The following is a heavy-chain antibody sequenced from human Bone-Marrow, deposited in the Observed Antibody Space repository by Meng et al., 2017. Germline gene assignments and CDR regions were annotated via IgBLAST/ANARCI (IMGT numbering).Heavy chain of an antibody. CDR2: MYHSGTT. D-gene: IGHD5-24*01. J-gene: IGHJ5*02. CDR1: GGAISSSNW. CDR3: ARRRDGYGRFDP. V-gene: IGHV4-4*02. Sequence: QVQLQESGPGLVKPSGTLSLTCAVSGGAISSSNWWNWVRQPPGKGLEWIGEMYHSGTTSYNPSLKSRGTISVDKSKNQFSLKLSSVTAADTAVYYCARRRDGYGRFDPWGQGTLVTVSS.